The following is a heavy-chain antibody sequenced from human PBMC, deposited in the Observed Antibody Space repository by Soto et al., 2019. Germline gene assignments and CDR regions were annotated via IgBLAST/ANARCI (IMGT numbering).Heavy chain of an antibody. CDR3: ARRARPDFYYMAV. CDR2: LSSNGVGT. D-gene: IGHD6-6*01. CDR1: GFTLSGYA. Sequence: EVQLAESGGGLAQPGGSLRLSCAASGFTLSGYAMDWVRQAPGKGLEYVSGLSSNGVGTYYANSVQGRFTISRDNSKNTVYLQMGSLRPEDMAVYYCARRARPDFYYMAVWGKGTTVTVSS. V-gene: IGHV3-64*01. J-gene: IGHJ6*03.